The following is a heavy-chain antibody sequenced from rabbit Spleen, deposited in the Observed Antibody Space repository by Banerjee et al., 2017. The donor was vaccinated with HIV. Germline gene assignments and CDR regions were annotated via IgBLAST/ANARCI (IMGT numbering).Heavy chain of an antibody. CDR2: IYAGDGHT. D-gene: IGHD4-1*01. Sequence: QEQLVESGGDLVKPGASLTLTCTASGFSFSSSDYICWVRQAPGKGLESIACIYAGDGHTYYASWAKGRFTISKTSSTTVTLQMTSLTAADTATYFCARDLTEFIGWNFGWWGPGTLVTVS. CDR3: ARDLTEFIGWNFGW. V-gene: IGHV1S45*01. J-gene: IGHJ6*01. CDR1: GFSFSSSDY.